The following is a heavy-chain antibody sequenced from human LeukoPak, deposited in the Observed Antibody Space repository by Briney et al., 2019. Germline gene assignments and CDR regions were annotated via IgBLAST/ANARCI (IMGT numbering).Heavy chain of an antibody. Sequence: KTSGTLSLTCAVSGGSISSSNWWSWVRQPPGKGLEWIGEIYHSGSTNYNPSLRSRVTISVDKSKNQFSLKLSSVTAADTAVYYCARVRSSSWFTSYYYYYMDVWGKGTTVTVSS. CDR3: ARVRSSSWFTSYYYYYMDV. D-gene: IGHD6-13*01. J-gene: IGHJ6*03. V-gene: IGHV4-4*02. CDR2: IYHSGST. CDR1: GGSISSSNW.